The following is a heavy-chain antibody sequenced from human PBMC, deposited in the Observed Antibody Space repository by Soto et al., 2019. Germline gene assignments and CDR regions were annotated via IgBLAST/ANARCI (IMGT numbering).Heavy chain of an antibody. J-gene: IGHJ5*02. CDR1: GGSISSGDYY. V-gene: IGHV4-30-4*01. CDR3: ARERPDGARLDP. CDR2: IYYSGST. D-gene: IGHD6-6*01. Sequence: QVQLQESGPGLVKPSQTLSLTCTVSGGSISSGDYYWSWIRQPPGKGLEWVGYIYYSGSTYYNPYRKSRVTISVDTSKTQFSLKLSSVTAADTAVYYCARERPDGARLDPWGQGTLVTVSS.